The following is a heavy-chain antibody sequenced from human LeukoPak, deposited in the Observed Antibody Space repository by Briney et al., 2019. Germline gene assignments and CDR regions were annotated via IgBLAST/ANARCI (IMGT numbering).Heavy chain of an antibody. D-gene: IGHD6-6*01. CDR2: ISLSGGST. V-gene: IGHV3-23*01. CDR3: AKDLGSSPPGDF. Sequence: PGGSLRLSCAASGFTFSSYAMSWVRQAPGKGLEWVSSISLSGGSTYYADSVKGRFTISRDSSKNKLYLQMNSLRAEDTAVYSCAKDLGSSPPGDFWGQGTLVTVSS. CDR1: GFTFSSYA. J-gene: IGHJ4*02.